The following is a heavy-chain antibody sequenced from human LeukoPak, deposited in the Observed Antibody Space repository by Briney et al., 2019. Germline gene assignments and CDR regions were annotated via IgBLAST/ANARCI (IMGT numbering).Heavy chain of an antibody. J-gene: IGHJ6*02. Sequence: PGWALRLSCAASVFSFSSYDMHWVRQATGKGLEGVSSIGTSGDTYYPGSVKGRFTISRENAYTCLYLQMNSLRAGDTAVYYCARSPHSSSWYSMDVWGQGTTVTVSS. CDR2: IGTSGDT. CDR3: ARSPHSSSWYSMDV. V-gene: IGHV3-13*01. D-gene: IGHD6-13*01. CDR1: VFSFSSYD.